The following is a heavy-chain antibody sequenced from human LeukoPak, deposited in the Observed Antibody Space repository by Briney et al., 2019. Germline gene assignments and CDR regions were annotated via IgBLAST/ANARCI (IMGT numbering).Heavy chain of an antibody. J-gene: IGHJ4*02. V-gene: IGHV4-30-4*01. D-gene: IGHD4-23*01. Sequence: SQTLSLTCTVSGGSISSGDYYWSWIRQPPGKGLEWVGYIYYSGSTYYNPSLKSRVTISVGTSKNQFSLKLSSVTAADTAVYYCARHTSTVVGDYFDYWGQGTLVTVSS. CDR1: GGSISSGDYY. CDR3: ARHTSTVVGDYFDY. CDR2: IYYSGST.